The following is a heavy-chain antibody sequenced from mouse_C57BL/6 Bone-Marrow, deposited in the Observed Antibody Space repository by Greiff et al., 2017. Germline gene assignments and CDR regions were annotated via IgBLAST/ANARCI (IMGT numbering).Heavy chain of an antibody. V-gene: IGHV5-9-1*02. Sequence: DVQLVESGEGLVKPGGSLKLSCAASGFTFSSYAMSWVRQTPEKRLEWVAYISSGGDYIYYADTVKGRFTISRDNARNTLYLQMSSLKSEDTAMYYCTRERGYDYDGGDYVDYWGQGTTLTVSS. CDR2: ISSGGDYI. J-gene: IGHJ2*01. CDR3: TRERGYDYDGGDYVDY. CDR1: GFTFSSYA. D-gene: IGHD2-4*01.